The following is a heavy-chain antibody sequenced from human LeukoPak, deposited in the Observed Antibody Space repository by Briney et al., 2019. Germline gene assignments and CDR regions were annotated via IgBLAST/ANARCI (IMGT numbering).Heavy chain of an antibody. CDR2: IYYSGST. V-gene: IGHV4-39*01. J-gene: IGHJ4*02. CDR1: GGSISSSSYY. D-gene: IGHD3-10*01. CDR3: ARRVSGGLDYLDY. Sequence: PSETLSLTCTVSGGSISSSSYYWGWIRQPPGKGLEWIGSIYYSGSTYYNPSLKGRVTISVDTSKNQFSLKLSSVTAADTAVYYCARRVSGGLDYLDYWGQGTLVTVSS.